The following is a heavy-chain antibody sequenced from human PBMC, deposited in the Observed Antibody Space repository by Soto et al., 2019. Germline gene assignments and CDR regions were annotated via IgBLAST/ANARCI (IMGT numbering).Heavy chain of an antibody. Sequence: SETLSLTCDVSGDTISTGGYTWAWIRQPPGKALEWIGEINHSGSTNYNPSLKSRVTISVDTSKNQFSLKLSSVTAADTAVYSWAGPPHRKHNYYSCGRDVGGKGPTAPAS. V-gene: IGHV4-30-2*01. CDR2: INHSGST. CDR3: AGPPHRKHNYYSCGRDV. J-gene: IGHJ6*04. CDR1: GDTISTGGYT.